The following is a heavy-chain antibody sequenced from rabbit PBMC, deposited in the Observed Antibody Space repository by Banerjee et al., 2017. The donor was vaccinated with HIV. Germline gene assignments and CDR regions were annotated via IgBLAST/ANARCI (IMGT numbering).Heavy chain of an antibody. CDR3: ARTVGRDTIDWVPVL. Sequence: QSLEESGGDLVKPGASLTLTCTASGFSFSSGYDMCWVRQAPGKGLEWIACIDVGSGGGTYYASWAKGRFTISKTSSTTVTLQLNSLTVADTATYFCARTVGRDTIDWVPVLWGPGTLVT. J-gene: IGHJ4*01. CDR2: IDVGSGGGT. D-gene: IGHD4-1*01. CDR1: GFSFSSGYD. V-gene: IGHV1S40*01.